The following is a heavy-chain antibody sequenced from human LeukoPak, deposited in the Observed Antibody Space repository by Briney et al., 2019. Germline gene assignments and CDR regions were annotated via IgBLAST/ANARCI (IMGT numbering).Heavy chain of an antibody. CDR1: GFTFSSYW. D-gene: IGHD3-22*01. J-gene: IGHJ4*02. V-gene: IGHV3-74*01. Sequence: PGGSLRLSCAASGFTFSSYWMHWVRQAPGKGLVWVSRINNDGSITRYADSVEGRFTISRDNAKNTLYLQMNSLRAEDTAVYYCTRAHTNYYDSSGFWGQGTLVTVSS. CDR2: INNDGSIT. CDR3: TRAHTNYYDSSGF.